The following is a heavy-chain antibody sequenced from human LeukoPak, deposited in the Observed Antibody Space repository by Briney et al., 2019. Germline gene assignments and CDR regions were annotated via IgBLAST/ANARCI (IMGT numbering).Heavy chain of an antibody. V-gene: IGHV3-30*02. CDR3: AELTAQSGNYGDSLHRSRFPYDI. CDR2: IRYDGSNK. Sequence: PGGSLRLSCAASGFIFRNYWMSWVRQAPGKGLEWVAFIRYDGSNKYYADSVKGRFTISRDNSKNTLYLQMNSLRAEDTAVYYSAELTAQSGNYGDSLHRSRFPYDIWGQGTMVTVSS. D-gene: IGHD1-26*01. CDR1: GFIFRNYW. J-gene: IGHJ3*02.